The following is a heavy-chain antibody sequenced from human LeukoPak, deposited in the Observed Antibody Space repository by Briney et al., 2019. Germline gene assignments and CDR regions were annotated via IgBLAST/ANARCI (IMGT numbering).Heavy chain of an antibody. CDR3: AKWYGYCSGGSCYSGLYYYYGMDV. CDR2: ISGSGGST. J-gene: IGHJ6*02. D-gene: IGHD2-15*01. Sequence: PGGSLRLSCAASGFTVSSDAMSWVRQAPGKGLEWVSAISGSGGSTYYADSVKGRFTISRDNSKNTLSLQMNSLRAEDTAVYYCAKWYGYCSGGSCYSGLYYYYGMDVWGQGTTVTVSS. V-gene: IGHV3-23*01. CDR1: GFTVSSDA.